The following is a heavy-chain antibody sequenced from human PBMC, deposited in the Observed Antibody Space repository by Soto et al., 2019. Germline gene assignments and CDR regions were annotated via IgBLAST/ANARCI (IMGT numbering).Heavy chain of an antibody. D-gene: IGHD2-2*01. J-gene: IGHJ6*03. Sequence: PSETLSLTCAVYGGSFSGYYWSWIRQPPGKGLEWIGEINHSGSTNYNPSLKSRVTISVDTSKNQFSLKLSYVTAADTAVYYCAREAGASFSSTSCYYSQDYYYYYMDVWGEGTTVTVSS. CDR2: INHSGST. CDR1: GGSFSGYY. CDR3: AREAGASFSSTSCYYSQDYYYYYMDV. V-gene: IGHV4-34*01.